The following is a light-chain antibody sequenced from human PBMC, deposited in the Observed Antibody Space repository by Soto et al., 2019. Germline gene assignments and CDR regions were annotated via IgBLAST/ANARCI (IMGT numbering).Light chain of an antibody. CDR3: CSYAGSYTHV. Sequence: QSALTQPASVSGSPGQSITISCTGTSSDVGSYNLVSWYQQHPGKAPKLMIYEGSKRPSGVSNRFSGSKSGNTASLTIYGLQAEDEADYHCCSYAGSYTHVFGTGTKLTVL. V-gene: IGLV2-14*02. CDR1: SSDVGSYNL. CDR2: EGS. J-gene: IGLJ1*01.